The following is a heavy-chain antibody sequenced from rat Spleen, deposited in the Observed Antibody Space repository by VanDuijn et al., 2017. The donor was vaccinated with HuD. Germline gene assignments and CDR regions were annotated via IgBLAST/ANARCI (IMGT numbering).Heavy chain of an antibody. V-gene: IGHV5-19*01. CDR3: ARQVRIGFDY. CDR2: ISYDGGST. J-gene: IGHJ2*01. Sequence: EVQLVESGGGLVQPGRSLKLSCAASGFTFSNYGMHWIRQAPTKGLEWVASISYDGGSTYYRDSVKGRFIISRDDPGSTLSLQMDSLRSEDTATYYCARQVRIGFDYWGQGVMVTVSS. D-gene: IGHD1-5*01. CDR1: GFTFSNYG.